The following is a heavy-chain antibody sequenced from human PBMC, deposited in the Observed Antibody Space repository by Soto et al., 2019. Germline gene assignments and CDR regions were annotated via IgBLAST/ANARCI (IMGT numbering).Heavy chain of an antibody. CDR1: GGSLTAGSISSTTYY. CDR2: FFIGGNT. CDR3: ARRHGLHIDAYY. D-gene: IGHD3-10*01. V-gene: IGHV4-39*01. J-gene: IGHJ4*02. Sequence: SENLSLTCTVSGGSLTAGSISSTTYYWGWMRQPPGKGLEWIASFFIGGNTYYNPSLKSRVTTSVDTSKNQFSLKLSSVTAADTDVYFCARRHGLHIDAYYWGQG.